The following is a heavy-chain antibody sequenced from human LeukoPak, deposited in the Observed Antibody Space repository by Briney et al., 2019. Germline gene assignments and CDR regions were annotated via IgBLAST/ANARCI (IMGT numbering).Heavy chain of an antibody. CDR1: GGTFSSYA. D-gene: IGHD3-3*01. V-gene: IGHV1-69*05. Sequence: SVKVSCKASGGTFSSYAISWVRQAPGQGLEWMGGIIPIFGTANYAQKFQGRVTITTDESTSTAYMELSSLRSEDTAVYYCARGVRFPDYYYYMDVWGKGTTVTVSS. CDR2: IIPIFGTA. CDR3: ARGVRFPDYYYYMDV. J-gene: IGHJ6*03.